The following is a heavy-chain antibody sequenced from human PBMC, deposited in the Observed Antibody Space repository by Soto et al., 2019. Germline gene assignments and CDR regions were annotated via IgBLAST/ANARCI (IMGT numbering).Heavy chain of an antibody. Sequence: EVQLLESGGGLVQPGGSLRLSCAASGFTFSSYAMSWVRQAPGKGLEWVSAISGSGGSTYYAVSVKGRFTISRDNSKSTLYLQMNSLRAEDTAVYYCAKIAAAGDAFDIWGQGTMVTVSS. V-gene: IGHV3-23*01. J-gene: IGHJ3*02. CDR2: ISGSGGST. D-gene: IGHD6-13*01. CDR1: GFTFSSYA. CDR3: AKIAAAGDAFDI.